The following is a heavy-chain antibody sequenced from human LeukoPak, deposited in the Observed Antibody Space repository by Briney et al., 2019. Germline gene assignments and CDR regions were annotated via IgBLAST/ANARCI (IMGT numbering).Heavy chain of an antibody. CDR1: GFTFSSYG. CDR2: ISGSGGRT. J-gene: IGHJ4*02. CDR3: AKDHLLWFGESSFDY. Sequence: GGSLRLSCAASGFTFSSYGMSWVRRAPGKGLEWVSAISGSGGRTYYADSVKGRFTISRDNSKNTLYLQMSSLRAEDTAVYYFAKDHLLWFGESSFDYWGQGTLVTVSS. V-gene: IGHV3-23*01. D-gene: IGHD3-10*01.